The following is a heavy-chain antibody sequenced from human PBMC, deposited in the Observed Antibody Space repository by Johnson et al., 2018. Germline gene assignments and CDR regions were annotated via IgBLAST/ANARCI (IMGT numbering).Heavy chain of an antibody. CDR2: IYHSWRT. Sequence: QVQLQESGPGLVKXSGTLSLTCAVSGGSISSSNWWRWVRQPPGKGLEWIGDIYHSWRTNYNPSLKSRVTISVDKSKNQVSLKLSSVTAADTAVYYCARAWDWRDYYYMDVWGKGTTVTVSS. CDR3: ARAWDWRDYYYMDV. CDR1: GGSISSSNW. D-gene: IGHD3/OR15-3a*01. J-gene: IGHJ6*03. V-gene: IGHV4-4*02.